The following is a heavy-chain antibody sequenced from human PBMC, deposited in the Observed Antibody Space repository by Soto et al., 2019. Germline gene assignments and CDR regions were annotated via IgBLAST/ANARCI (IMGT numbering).Heavy chain of an antibody. V-gene: IGHV4-31*02. CDR3: ARTLRDPLYYYMDV. D-gene: IGHD3-10*01. Sequence: SETRARTGSVSGGSMSSGGYYWSWIRQHPGKGLEWIGYIYYSGSTYYNPSLKSRVTISVDTSKNQFSLKLSSVTAADTAVYYCARTLRDPLYYYMDVWGKGTTVTVSS. CDR2: IYYSGST. CDR1: GGSMSSGGYY. J-gene: IGHJ6*03.